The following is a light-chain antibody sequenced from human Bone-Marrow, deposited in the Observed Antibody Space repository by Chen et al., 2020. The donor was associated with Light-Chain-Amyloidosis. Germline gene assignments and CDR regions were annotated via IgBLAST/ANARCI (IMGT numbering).Light chain of an antibody. CDR3: QQYYSTPHT. Sequence: DIVMTQSPDSLAGSLGERATIHCKSSQSVLYSSRNKNYLAWYQQRPGQPPKLLIYWASTRESGVPDRFSGSGSGTDFTLTISSLQAEDVALYYCQQYYSTPHTFGQGTRLEIK. CDR1: QSVLYSSRNKNY. V-gene: IGKV4-1*01. J-gene: IGKJ2*01. CDR2: WAS.